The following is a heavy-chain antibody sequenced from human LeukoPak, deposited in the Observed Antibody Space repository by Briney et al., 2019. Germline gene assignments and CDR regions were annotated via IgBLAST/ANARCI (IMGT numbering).Heavy chain of an antibody. Sequence: SETPSLTCTVSGDSISTYYWNWIRQRPGKGLEWIGHAHFSGDTNYNPSLKSRVTISLDSAKNQFSLRLISVTAADTAVYYCARRVEMSSASATSNTWLDPWGQGTLVSVSP. CDR3: ARRVEMSSASATSNTWLDP. CDR1: GDSISTYY. V-gene: IGHV4-59*01. CDR2: AHFSGDT. J-gene: IGHJ5*02. D-gene: IGHD3-10*01.